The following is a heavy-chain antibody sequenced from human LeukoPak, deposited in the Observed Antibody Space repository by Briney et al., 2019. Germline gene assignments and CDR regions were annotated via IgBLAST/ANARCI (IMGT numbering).Heavy chain of an antibody. D-gene: IGHD1-7*01. J-gene: IGHJ4*02. CDR2: IYYSGST. CDR1: GGSISSSSYY. CDR3: ARGRNWNLHFDY. Sequence: SETLSLTCTVSGGSISSSSYYWGWIRQPPGKGLEWIGSIYYSGSTYYNPSLKSRVTISVDTSKNQFSLKLSSVTAADTAVYYCARGRNWNLHFDYWGQGTLVTVSS. V-gene: IGHV4-39*01.